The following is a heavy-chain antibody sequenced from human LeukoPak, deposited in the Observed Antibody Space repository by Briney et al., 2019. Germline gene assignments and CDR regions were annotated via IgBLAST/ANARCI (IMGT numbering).Heavy chain of an antibody. J-gene: IGHJ4*02. D-gene: IGHD3-10*01. Sequence: PEGSLRLSCAASGFTVSSNEMSWVRQAPGKGLEWVSSISGGSTYYADSRKGRFTISRDNSKNTLHLQMNSLRSEDTAVYYCARVNRDWFGRFDYWGQGTLVTVSS. V-gene: IGHV3-38-3*01. CDR2: ISGGST. CDR1: GFTVSSNE. CDR3: ARVNRDWFGRFDY.